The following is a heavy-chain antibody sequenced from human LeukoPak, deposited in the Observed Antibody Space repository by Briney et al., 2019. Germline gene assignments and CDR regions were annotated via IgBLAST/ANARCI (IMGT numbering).Heavy chain of an antibody. V-gene: IGHV4-59*08. J-gene: IGHJ3*02. Sequence: SETLSLTCTVSGGSISSYYWSWIRQPPGKGLEWIGYIYYSGSTNYNPSLKSRVTISVDTSKNQFSLKLSSVTAADTAVYYCARQIVGTNRGAFDIWGQGTMVTVSS. CDR2: IYYSGST. CDR1: GGSISSYY. CDR3: ARQIVGTNRGAFDI. D-gene: IGHD1-26*01.